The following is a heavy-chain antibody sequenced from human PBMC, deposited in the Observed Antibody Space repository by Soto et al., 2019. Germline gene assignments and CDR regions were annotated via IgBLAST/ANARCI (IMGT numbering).Heavy chain of an antibody. J-gene: IGHJ2*01. CDR2: IIPIFGTA. V-gene: IGHV1-69*13. CDR3: ARGPMVELGWYFDL. D-gene: IGHD3-10*01. CDR1: GGTFSCYA. Sequence: SVKVSCKASGGTFSCYAIRWVRQAPGQGLEWMGGIIPIFGTANYAQKFQGRVTITADESTSTAYTELSSLRSEDTAVYYCARGPMVELGWYFDLWGRGTLVTVSS.